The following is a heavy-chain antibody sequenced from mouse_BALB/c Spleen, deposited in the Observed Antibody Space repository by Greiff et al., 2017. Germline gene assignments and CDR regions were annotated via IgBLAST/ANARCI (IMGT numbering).Heavy chain of an antibody. Sequence: EVQLQQSGTVLARPGASVKMSCKASGYSFTSYWMHWVKQRPGQGLEWIGAIYPGNSDTSYNQKFKGKAKLTAVTSASTAYMELSSLTNEDSAVYYCTGGYEYYYAMDDWGQGTSVTVSS. V-gene: IGHV1-5*01. J-gene: IGHJ4*01. CDR3: TGGYEYYYAMDD. CDR2: IYPGNSDT. CDR1: GYSFTSYW. D-gene: IGHD3-1*01.